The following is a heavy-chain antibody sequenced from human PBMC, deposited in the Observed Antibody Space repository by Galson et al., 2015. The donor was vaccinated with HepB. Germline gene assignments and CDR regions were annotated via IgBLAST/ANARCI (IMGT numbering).Heavy chain of an antibody. Sequence: SLRLSCAASGFTLSSYAMSWVRQAPGKGLEWVSVISGSGGSTFYADSVKGRFTISRDNSKNTLYLQMNSLRAEDTAVYYCAKAYVSYPFGMDVWGQGTTVTVSS. CDR3: AKAYVSYPFGMDV. CDR1: GFTLSSYA. CDR2: ISGSGGST. V-gene: IGHV3-23*01. D-gene: IGHD1-26*01. J-gene: IGHJ6*02.